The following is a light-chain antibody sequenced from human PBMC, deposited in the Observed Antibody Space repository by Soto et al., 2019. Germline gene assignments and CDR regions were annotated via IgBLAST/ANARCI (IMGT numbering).Light chain of an antibody. CDR1: SSDVGGYNY. Sequence: QSVLTQPPSASGSPGQSVTISCTGTSSDVGGYNYVSWYQQHPGKAPKLMIYEVSKRPSGVPDRFSGSKSGNTASLTVSGLQAEDEADYYCQTWGSDSHVFGAGTKVTVL. J-gene: IGLJ1*01. CDR2: EVS. CDR3: QTWGSDSHV. V-gene: IGLV2-8*01.